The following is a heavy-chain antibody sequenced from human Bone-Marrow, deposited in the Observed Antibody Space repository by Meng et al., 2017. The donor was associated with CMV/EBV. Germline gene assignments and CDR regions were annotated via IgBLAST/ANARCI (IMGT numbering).Heavy chain of an antibody. D-gene: IGHD6-13*01. CDR3: ARGPIAATSYGMDV. J-gene: IGHJ6*02. CDR2: ISSSSSTI. V-gene: IGHV3-48*04. Sequence: GGSLRLSCAASGFTFSSYSMNWVRQAPGKGLEWVSYISSSSSTIYYADSVKGRFTISRDNAKNSLYLQMNSLRAEDTAVFYCARGPIAATSYGMDVWGQGTTVTVSS. CDR1: GFTFSSYS.